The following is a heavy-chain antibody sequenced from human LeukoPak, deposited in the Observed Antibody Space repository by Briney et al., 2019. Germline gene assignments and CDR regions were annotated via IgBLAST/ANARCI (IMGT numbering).Heavy chain of an antibody. D-gene: IGHD3-9*01. V-gene: IGHV4-59*08. CDR1: GGSISSYY. J-gene: IGHJ5*02. CDR3: ARRKYDILTGYFWFDP. Sequence: SSETLSLTCTVSGGSISSYYWSWIRQPPGKGLEWIGHIYYSGSTNYNPSLKSRVTISVDTSKNQFSLKLSSVTAADTAVYYCARRKYDILTGYFWFDPWGQGTLVTVSS. CDR2: IYYSGST.